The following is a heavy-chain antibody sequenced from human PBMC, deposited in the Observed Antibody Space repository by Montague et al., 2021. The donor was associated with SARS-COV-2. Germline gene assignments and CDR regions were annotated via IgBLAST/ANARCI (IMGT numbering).Heavy chain of an antibody. J-gene: IGHJ4*02. V-gene: IGHV2-70*01. CDR3: ARTYYDILTGYYTYDY. Sequence: PALVKPTQTLTLTCTFSGFSLSTSGMCVSWIRQPPGKALEWLALIDWDDDKYYSTSLKTRLTISKYTSKNQVVLTMTNMDPVDTATYYCARTYYDILTGYYTYDYWGRGTLVTVSS. CDR1: GFSLSTSGMC. D-gene: IGHD3-9*01. CDR2: IDWDDDK.